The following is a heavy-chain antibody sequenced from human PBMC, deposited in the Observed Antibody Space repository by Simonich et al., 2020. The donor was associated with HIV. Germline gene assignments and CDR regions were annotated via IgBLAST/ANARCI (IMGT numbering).Heavy chain of an antibody. CDR3: AREKGSSYDY. V-gene: IGHV4-34*01. J-gene: IGHJ4*02. Sequence: QVQLQQWGAGLLKSSETLSLTCAVYGGSFSGYYWSWIRQPAGKGLEWIGEINHSGSTKYKSSLKSRVTISVDTSKNQFSLKPTSVTAADTAVYYCAREKGSSYDYWGQGTLVTVSS. D-gene: IGHD6-13*01. CDR2: INHSGST. CDR1: GGSFSGYY.